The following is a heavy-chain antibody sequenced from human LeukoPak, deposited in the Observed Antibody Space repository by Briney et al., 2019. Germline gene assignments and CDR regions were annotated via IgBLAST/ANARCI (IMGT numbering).Heavy chain of an antibody. D-gene: IGHD6-13*01. CDR3: ARDTGYSSTYFDY. J-gene: IGHJ4*02. Sequence: GGSLRLSCAASGFTVSSNYMSWVRQAPGKGLEWVAVIWYDGSNKYYADSVKGRFTISRDNSKNTLCLQMNSLRAEDTAVYYCARDTGYSSTYFDYWGQGTLVTVSS. CDR1: GFTVSSNY. CDR2: IWYDGSNK. V-gene: IGHV3-33*08.